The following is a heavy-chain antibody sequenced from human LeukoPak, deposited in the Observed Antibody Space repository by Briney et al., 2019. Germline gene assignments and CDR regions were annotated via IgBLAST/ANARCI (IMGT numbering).Heavy chain of an antibody. CDR3: ARGHLKYSSSIWFDP. D-gene: IGHD6-6*01. V-gene: IGHV1-8*01. J-gene: IGHJ5*02. Sequence: ASLKVSCKASGYTLTSYDINWVRQATGQGLEWLGWMNANSGNTGYAQKFQGRVTITRNTSISTAYMDLSSLRSEDTAVYYCARGHLKYSSSIWFDPWGQGTLVTVSS. CDR2: MNANSGNT. CDR1: GYTLTSYD.